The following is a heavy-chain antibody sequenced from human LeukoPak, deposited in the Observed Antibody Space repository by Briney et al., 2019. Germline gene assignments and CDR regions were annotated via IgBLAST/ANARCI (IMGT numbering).Heavy chain of an antibody. J-gene: IGHJ6*02. Sequence: GASVKVSCKASGFTFTSSAMQLVRQARGQRLEWIGWIVVGSGNTNYAQKFQERVTITRDMSTSTAYMELSSLRSEDTAVYYCAASGLTGYPSDGMDVWGQGTTVTVSS. CDR2: IVVGSGNT. D-gene: IGHD1-14*01. V-gene: IGHV1-58*02. CDR1: GFTFTSSA. CDR3: AASGLTGYPSDGMDV.